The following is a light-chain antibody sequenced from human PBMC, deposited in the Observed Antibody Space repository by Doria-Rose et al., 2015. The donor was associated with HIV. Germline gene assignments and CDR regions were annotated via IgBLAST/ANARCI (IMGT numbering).Light chain of an antibody. J-gene: IGKJ1*01. CDR3: HQYGTSWT. Sequence: TQSPGTLSLSPGERATLSCRASQSFSSTYLAWYQQKPGQAPSLLIYDGSNRATCIPDRFSASGSGTDFTLTINRLEPEDFALYYCHQYGTSWTFGQGTKVEI. CDR1: QSFSSTY. CDR2: DGS. V-gene: IGKV3-20*01.